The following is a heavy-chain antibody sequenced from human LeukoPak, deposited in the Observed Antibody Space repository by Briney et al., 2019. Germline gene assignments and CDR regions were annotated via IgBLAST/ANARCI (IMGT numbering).Heavy chain of an antibody. J-gene: IGHJ5*02. CDR1: GYTFTSYG. CDR3: ARDPRRDYGGNPAGWFDP. CDR2: ISAYNGNT. D-gene: IGHD4-23*01. Sequence: ASVKVSCKASGYTFTSYGISWVRQAPGQGLEWMGWISAYNGNTNYAQKLQGRVTMTTDTSTSTAYMELRSLRSDDTAVYYCARDPRRDYGGNPAGWFDPWGQGTLVTVSS. V-gene: IGHV1-18*01.